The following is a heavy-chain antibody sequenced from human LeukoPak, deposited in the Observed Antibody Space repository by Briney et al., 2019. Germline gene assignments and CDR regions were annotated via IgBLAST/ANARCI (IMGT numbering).Heavy chain of an antibody. Sequence: KTSETLSLTCTVSGGSISSSSYYWGWIRQPPGKGLEWIGSIYYSGSTYYNPSLKSRVTISVDTSKNQFSLKLSSMTAADTAVYYCARHGRDGDYVAYWGQGTLVTVSS. CDR1: GGSISSSSYY. J-gene: IGHJ4*02. CDR3: ARHGRDGDYVAY. V-gene: IGHV4-39*01. CDR2: IYYSGST. D-gene: IGHD4-17*01.